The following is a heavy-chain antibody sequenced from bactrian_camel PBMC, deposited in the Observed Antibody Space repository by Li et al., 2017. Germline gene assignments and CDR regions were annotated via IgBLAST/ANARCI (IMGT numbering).Heavy chain of an antibody. V-gene: IGHV3S40*01. CDR2: IYAGGGRL. CDR1: GYTHLCYE. D-gene: IGHD3*01. J-gene: IGHJ4*01. Sequence: VQLVESGGGSVQAGGSLTLSCVASGYTHLCYERSWYRQAPGKEREGVATIYAGGGRLYYADFVKGRFTISQDNAKNTVYLQMNSLKPEDTAMYYCASESRGLGCSHFEFGYEGQGTQVTVSS.